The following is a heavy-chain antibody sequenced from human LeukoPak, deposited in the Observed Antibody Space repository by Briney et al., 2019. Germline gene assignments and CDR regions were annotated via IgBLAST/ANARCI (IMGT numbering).Heavy chain of an antibody. CDR2: IYYSGST. J-gene: IGHJ3*02. CDR3: ARLPITMVRGVIILDAFDI. D-gene: IGHD3-10*01. V-gene: IGHV4-39*01. CDR1: GGSISSSSYY. Sequence: PSESLSLTCTVSGGSISSSSYYWGWLRQPPWKGLEWIGSIYYSGSTYYHPSLKSRVTISVDTSKNQFSLKLSSVTAADTAVYYCARLPITMVRGVIILDAFDIWGQGTMVTVSS.